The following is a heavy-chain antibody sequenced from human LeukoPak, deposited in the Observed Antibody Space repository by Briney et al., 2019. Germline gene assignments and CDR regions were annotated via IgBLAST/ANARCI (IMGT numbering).Heavy chain of an antibody. CDR2: ISGSGGST. CDR1: GFTFSKYG. J-gene: IGHJ4*02. D-gene: IGHD4-17*01. CDR3: AKDLSPYGSLENYFDY. V-gene: IGHV3-23*01. Sequence: GGSLRLSCAASGFTFSKYGMSWVRQAPGKGLEWVSAISGSGGSTYYADSVKGRFTISRDNSKNTLYLQMNSLRAEDTAVYYCAKDLSPYGSLENYFDYWGQGTLVTVSS.